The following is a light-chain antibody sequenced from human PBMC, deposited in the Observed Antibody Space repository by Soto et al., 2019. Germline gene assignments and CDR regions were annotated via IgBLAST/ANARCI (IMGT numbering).Light chain of an antibody. J-gene: IGLJ1*01. CDR2: DDN. Sequence: QSVLTQPPSLSAAPGQKVSIPWSGSSSNIGGNSVSWYQQLPGTAPKLLIYDDNKRPSGIPDRFSGSKSGTSATLGITGFQTGDEADYYCGSWDSSLSAYVFGTGTKVTVL. V-gene: IGLV1-51*01. CDR3: GSWDSSLSAYV. CDR1: SSNIGGNS.